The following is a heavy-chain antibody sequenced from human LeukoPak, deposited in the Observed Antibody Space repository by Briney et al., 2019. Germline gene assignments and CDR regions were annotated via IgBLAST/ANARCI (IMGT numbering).Heavy chain of an antibody. Sequence: SETLSLTCTVSGGPISSSSYYWGWIRQPPGKGLEWIGSIYYSGSTYYNPSLKSRVTISVDTSKNQFSLKLSSVTAADTAVYYCAREAMSSYYFDYWGQGTLVTVSS. CDR3: AREAMSSYYFDY. J-gene: IGHJ4*02. V-gene: IGHV4-39*07. CDR1: GGPISSSSYY. CDR2: IYYSGST. D-gene: IGHD5-18*01.